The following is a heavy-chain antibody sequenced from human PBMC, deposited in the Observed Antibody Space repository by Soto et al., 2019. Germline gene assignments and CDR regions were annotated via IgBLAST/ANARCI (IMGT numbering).Heavy chain of an antibody. CDR3: AKSPVVIVKTDYFDY. CDR2: ITTSADST. J-gene: IGHJ4*02. V-gene: IGHV3-23*01. D-gene: IGHD3-16*02. Sequence: SWVRQAPGKGLEWVSTITTSADSTYYADSVKGRFTISRDNSRNTLYLQMNSLRAEDTAVYYCAKSPVVIVKTDYFDYWGQVILVTVSS.